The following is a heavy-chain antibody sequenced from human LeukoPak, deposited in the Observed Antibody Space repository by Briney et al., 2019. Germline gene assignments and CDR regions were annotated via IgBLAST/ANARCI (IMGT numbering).Heavy chain of an antibody. Sequence: ASVKVSCKASEYTFTSYYIHWVRQAPGQGFEWMGIVIPSGGSTTYAQTFQGRVTMTRDTSTRTVYMELSSLRSEDTAVYYCARVVTDSSGWYHFDYWGQGTLVTVSS. J-gene: IGHJ4*02. CDR1: EYTFTSYY. CDR3: ARVVTDSSGWYHFDY. V-gene: IGHV1-46*01. D-gene: IGHD6-19*01. CDR2: VIPSGGST.